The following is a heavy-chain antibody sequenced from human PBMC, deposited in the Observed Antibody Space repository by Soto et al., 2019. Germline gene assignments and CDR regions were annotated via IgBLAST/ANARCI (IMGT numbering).Heavy chain of an antibody. J-gene: IGHJ5*01. CDR1: GYTFTSYA. V-gene: IGHV1-3*01. CDR3: ARDGVINPLGFAS. CDR2: INAGNGNT. Sequence: ASVKGSCKASGYTFTSYAMHWVRQAPGQRLEWMGWINAGNGNTKYSQKFQGRVTITRDTSASTAYMELSSLRSEDTAVYYCARDGVINPLGFASWGQGSLVTVSS. D-gene: IGHD3-22*01.